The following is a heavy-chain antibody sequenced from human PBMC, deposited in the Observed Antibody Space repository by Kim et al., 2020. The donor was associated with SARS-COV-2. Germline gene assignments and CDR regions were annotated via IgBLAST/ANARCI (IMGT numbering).Heavy chain of an antibody. J-gene: IGHJ3*01. Sequence: GGSLRLSCAASGFSFGNFDMTWVRQAPGKGLEWVSFISATGDRANYADSVKGRFTVSRDNSQNTLYLQMNSLRVEDTAIYYCAKDAESGSRNYYVPDSFDAGGPGKFVTVSS. CDR2: ISATGDRA. CDR3: AKDAESGSRNYYVPDSFDA. D-gene: IGHD3-10*01. CDR1: GFSFGNFD. V-gene: IGHV3-23*01.